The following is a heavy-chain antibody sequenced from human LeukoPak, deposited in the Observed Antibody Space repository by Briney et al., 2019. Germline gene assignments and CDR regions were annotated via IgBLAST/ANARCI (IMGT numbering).Heavy chain of an antibody. CDR2: INPNSGGT. D-gene: IGHD3-3*01. V-gene: IGHV1-2*02. J-gene: IGHJ3*02. CDR1: GYTFTGYY. CDR3: ASYDFWSGYRSDAFDI. Sequence: ASVKVSCKASGYTFTGYYMHWVRQAPGQGLEWMGWINPNSGGTNYAQKFQGRVTMTRDTSISTAYMELSRLRSDDTAVYYCASYDFWSGYRSDAFDIWGQGTMVTVSS.